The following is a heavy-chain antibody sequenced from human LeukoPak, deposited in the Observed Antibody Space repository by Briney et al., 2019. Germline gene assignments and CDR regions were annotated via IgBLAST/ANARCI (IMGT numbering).Heavy chain of an antibody. V-gene: IGHV4-4*07. CDR2: IYTSGST. CDR1: GGSISSYY. Sequence: PSETLSLTYTVSGGSISSYYWSWIRQPAGKGLEWIGRIYTSGSTNYNPSLKSRVTMSVDTSKNQFSLKLSSVTAADTAVYYCARSSDYVWGSYRFDYWGQGTLVTVSS. J-gene: IGHJ4*02. CDR3: ARSSDYVWGSYRFDY. D-gene: IGHD3-16*02.